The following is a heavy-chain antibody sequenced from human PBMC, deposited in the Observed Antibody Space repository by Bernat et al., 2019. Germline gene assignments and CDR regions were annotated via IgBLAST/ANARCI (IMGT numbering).Heavy chain of an antibody. Sequence: EVQLVESGGGLVQPGGSLRLSCAVSGFTFTSYWMSWVRQAPGKGLEWVANIKQDGSEKYYGDSVKCRFTVSRDNAKNSLYLQMNSLRAEDTAVYYCARLRSIAGYDYWGQGTLVTVSS. D-gene: IGHD6-6*01. CDR1: GFTFTSYW. J-gene: IGHJ4*02. CDR2: IKQDGSEK. CDR3: ARLRSIAGYDY. V-gene: IGHV3-7*01.